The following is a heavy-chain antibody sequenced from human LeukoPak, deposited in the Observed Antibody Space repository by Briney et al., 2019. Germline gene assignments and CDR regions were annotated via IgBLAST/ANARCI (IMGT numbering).Heavy chain of an antibody. D-gene: IGHD6-13*01. Sequence: SGGSLRLSCAASGFTFSSYAMSWVRQAPGKGLEWVSAISGSGGSTYYADSVKGRFTISRDNSKNTLYLQMNSLRAEDTAVYYCAKGKPRIAASRFQYFDYWGQGTLVTVSS. V-gene: IGHV3-23*01. CDR3: AKGKPRIAASRFQYFDY. J-gene: IGHJ4*02. CDR2: ISGSGGST. CDR1: GFTFSSYA.